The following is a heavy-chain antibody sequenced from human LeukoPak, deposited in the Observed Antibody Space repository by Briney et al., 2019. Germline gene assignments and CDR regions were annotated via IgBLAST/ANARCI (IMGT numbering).Heavy chain of an antibody. Sequence: GGSLRLSCAASGFTFSSYVMSWVRQAPGKGLEWVSYINHNAETIYYADSVKGRFTISRDNAKNSLYLQMNSLRAEDTAVYYCASLSSGYPDYWGQGTLVPVSS. D-gene: IGHD3-22*01. V-gene: IGHV3-48*03. CDR2: INHNAETI. CDR3: ASLSSGYPDY. J-gene: IGHJ4*02. CDR1: GFTFSSYV.